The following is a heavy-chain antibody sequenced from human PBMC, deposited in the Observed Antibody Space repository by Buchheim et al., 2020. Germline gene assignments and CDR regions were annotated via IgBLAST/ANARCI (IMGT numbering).Heavy chain of an antibody. V-gene: IGHV4-4*07. CDR3: AREVKTAIPDY. Sequence: QVHLQESGPGLVKPSETLSLTCNVSGGSIKTYYWSWIRQAAGKGLELVGRIYSSGNANYSPSLRSRVTMSVDTSSNQVFLRLTSVTAADTAVYFRAREVKTAIPDYWGQG. J-gene: IGHJ4*02. D-gene: IGHD2-21*02. CDR2: IYSSGNA. CDR1: GGSIKTYY.